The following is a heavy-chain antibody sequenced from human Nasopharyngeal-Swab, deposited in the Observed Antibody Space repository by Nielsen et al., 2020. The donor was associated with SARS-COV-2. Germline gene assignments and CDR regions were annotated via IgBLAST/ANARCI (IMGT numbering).Heavy chain of an antibody. CDR2: ISWKSGNR. D-gene: IGHD5-18*01. CDR1: GFTFEEYG. V-gene: IGHV3-9*01. CDR3: TKDPGGGYSDSVFDY. J-gene: IGHJ4*02. Sequence: SLKISCAASGFTFEEYGMHWVRQGPGKGLEWVSGISWKSGNRAYAESVKGRFAISRDDAKNSLFLQMNSLRPEDTAVYYCTKDPGGGYSDSVFDYWGQGILVTVSS.